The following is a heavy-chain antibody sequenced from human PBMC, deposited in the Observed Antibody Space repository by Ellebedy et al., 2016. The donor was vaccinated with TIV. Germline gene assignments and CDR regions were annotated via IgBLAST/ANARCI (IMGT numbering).Heavy chain of an antibody. D-gene: IGHD5-12*01. CDR1: GFTVGNNY. CDR2: IYSRGDT. CDR3: AKLAGYDIWYFDR. Sequence: GGSLRLSXAVSGFTVGNNYMSWVRQAPGKGLEWVSLIYSRGDTAYADSVRGRFTISRDSSANSLYLQMNSLRADDTAVYYCAKLAGYDIWYFDRWGRGTLVTVSS. V-gene: IGHV3-53*01. J-gene: IGHJ2*01.